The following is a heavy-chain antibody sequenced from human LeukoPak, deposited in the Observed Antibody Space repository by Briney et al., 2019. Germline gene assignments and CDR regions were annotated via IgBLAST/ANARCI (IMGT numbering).Heavy chain of an antibody. J-gene: IGHJ6*03. CDR3: AKNFYASGSYYYYYYMDV. Sequence: GGSLRLSCAAPGFTFNTYGMNWVRQAPGKGLEWVSSISGSGGTTYYADSVKGRFTISRDNSKNTLYLQMNSLRAEDTAIYYCAKNFYASGSYYYYYYMDVWGKGTTVTISS. CDR2: ISGSGGTT. V-gene: IGHV3-23*01. CDR1: GFTFNTYG. D-gene: IGHD3-10*01.